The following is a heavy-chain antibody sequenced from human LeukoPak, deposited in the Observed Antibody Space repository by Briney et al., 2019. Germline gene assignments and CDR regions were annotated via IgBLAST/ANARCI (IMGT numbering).Heavy chain of an antibody. V-gene: IGHV3-53*01. Sequence: GGSLRLSCAASGFTFSSYAMSWVRQTPGKGLEWVSVIYSGGSTYYADSVKGRFTISRDNSKNTLYLQMNSLRAEDTAVYYCARLIGPWGQGTLVTVSS. CDR2: IYSGGST. CDR3: ARLIGP. J-gene: IGHJ5*02. D-gene: IGHD2-8*01. CDR1: GFTFSSYA.